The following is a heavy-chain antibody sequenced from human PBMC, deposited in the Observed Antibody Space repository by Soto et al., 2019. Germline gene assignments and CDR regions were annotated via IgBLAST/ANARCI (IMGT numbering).Heavy chain of an antibody. CDR2: IYYSGST. J-gene: IGHJ5*02. CDR3: ARPPVVRGLTDYFPFDP. V-gene: IGHV4-59*08. D-gene: IGHD3-10*01. Sequence: SETLSLTCTVSGGSISSYYWSWIRQPPGKGLEWIGYIYYSGSTNYNPSLKSRVTISVDTSKNQFSLSLTSVTDADTAVYFCARPPVVRGLTDYFPFDPWGQGVLVTVSS. CDR1: GGSISSYY.